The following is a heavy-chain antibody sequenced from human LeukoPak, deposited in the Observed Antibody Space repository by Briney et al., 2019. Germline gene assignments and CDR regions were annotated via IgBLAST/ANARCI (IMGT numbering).Heavy chain of an antibody. CDR3: ARLGDYYVSGTYYFDS. V-gene: IGHV4-39*01. D-gene: IGHD3-10*01. CDR1: GVSISSTSYY. CDR2: IYYSGTT. Sequence: SETLSLTCTVSGVSISSTSYYWGWIRQTPGKGLEWIGSIYYSGTTYYNPSLKSRVTISVDTSKNQFSLELRSVTAADTAVSYCARLGDYYVSGTYYFDSWGPGTLVTVSS. J-gene: IGHJ4*02.